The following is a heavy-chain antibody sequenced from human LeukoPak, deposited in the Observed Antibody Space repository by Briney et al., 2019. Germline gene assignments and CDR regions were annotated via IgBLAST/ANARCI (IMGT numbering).Heavy chain of an antibody. J-gene: IGHJ4*02. D-gene: IGHD3-10*01. CDR2: INEDGSEK. Sequence: GGSLRLSCAASGFSFSNYWMKWVRQDPGKGLEWVANINEDGSEKYYVDSVRGRFTISRDNAKNSLYLQMNSLRAEDTAVYYCARVLGYGSMDYWGQGTLVTVSS. V-gene: IGHV3-7*01. CDR1: GFSFSNYW. CDR3: ARVLGYGSMDY.